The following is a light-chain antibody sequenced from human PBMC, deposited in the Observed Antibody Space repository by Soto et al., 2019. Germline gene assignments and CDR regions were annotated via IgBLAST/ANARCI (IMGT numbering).Light chain of an antibody. CDR1: QSVSSY. V-gene: IGKV3-11*01. CDR3: QHRSYCL. Sequence: EIVLTQSPATLSLSPGERATLSCRASQSVSSYLAWYQQKPGQAPSLLIYDASNRATGIPARFSGSGSGTDSPLTISRLEPEDFAVYYCQHRSYCLFGRGTKVEIK. CDR2: DAS. J-gene: IGKJ4*01.